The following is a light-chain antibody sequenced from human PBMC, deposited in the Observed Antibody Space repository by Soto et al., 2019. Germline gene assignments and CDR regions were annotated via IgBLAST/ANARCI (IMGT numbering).Light chain of an antibody. J-gene: IGKJ1*01. CDR2: GAS. CDR3: QQYNNWPRT. Sequence: EIVMTQSPATLSVSPGERATLSCRASQSGSNNLAWYQQKPGQAPRLLIYGASTRATGIPARFSGSGSGTEFTLNISSLLSEDFAVYYCQQYNNWPRTFGQGTKVEIK. V-gene: IGKV3-15*01. CDR1: QSGSNN.